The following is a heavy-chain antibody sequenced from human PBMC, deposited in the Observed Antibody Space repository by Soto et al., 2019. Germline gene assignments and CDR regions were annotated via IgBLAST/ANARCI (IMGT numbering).Heavy chain of an antibody. V-gene: IGHV4-39*01. CDR1: GGSISSGSYY. J-gene: IGHJ6*02. CDR3: ARVLSYGLGYYSSMDV. Sequence: SETLSLTCTVSGGSISSGSYYWGWIRQPPGKGLEWIGSIYYSGSTYYNPSLKSRVSISVDTSKNQFYLKLSSVTAADTAVYYCARVLSYGLGYYSSMDVWGQGTTVTVSS. CDR2: IYYSGST. D-gene: IGHD5-18*01.